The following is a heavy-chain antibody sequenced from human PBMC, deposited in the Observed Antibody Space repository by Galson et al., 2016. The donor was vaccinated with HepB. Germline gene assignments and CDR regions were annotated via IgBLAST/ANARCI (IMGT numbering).Heavy chain of an antibody. CDR1: GFPFNNYA. D-gene: IGHD1-1*01. CDR3: AKQRQLGHGFDV. J-gene: IGHJ3*01. CDR2: IRGSSSDT. V-gene: IGHV3-23*01. Sequence: SLRLSCATPGFPFNNYAMNWVRQAPGKGLEWVSGIRGSSSDTHYADSVKGRFTISRDISKNTLYLQMNALRADVTAVYYCAKQRQLGHGFDVWGQGTMVTVSS.